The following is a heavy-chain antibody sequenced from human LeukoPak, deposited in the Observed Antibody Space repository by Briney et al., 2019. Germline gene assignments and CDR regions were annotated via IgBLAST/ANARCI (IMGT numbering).Heavy chain of an antibody. J-gene: IGHJ4*02. CDR2: IKQGGNEK. D-gene: IGHD4-17*01. CDR1: GFIFRNHW. Sequence: GGSLRLSCAASGFIFRNHWMSWVRQVPGRGLEWVAHIKQGGNEKHYVDSVEGRFTLSRDASKNSLYLQMNSLRVDDSAVYYCARGPNYGDRVDYFDYWGQGTLVTVSS. CDR3: ARGPNYGDRVDYFDY. V-gene: IGHV3-7*01.